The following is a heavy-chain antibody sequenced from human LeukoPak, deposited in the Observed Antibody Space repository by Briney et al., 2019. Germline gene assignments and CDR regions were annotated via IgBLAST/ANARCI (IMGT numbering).Heavy chain of an antibody. Sequence: QSGGSLRLSCAASGFTLSSYSMNWVRQAPGKGLEWVSYITTTTSGTKYYGDSVKGRFTISTDNAKNSLYLQMNSLRDDDTALYYRARGGSADSFDYWGQGTLVTVSS. D-gene: IGHD2-21*02. CDR1: GFTLSSYS. J-gene: IGHJ4*02. V-gene: IGHV3-48*02. CDR3: ARGGSADSFDY. CDR2: ITTTTSGTK.